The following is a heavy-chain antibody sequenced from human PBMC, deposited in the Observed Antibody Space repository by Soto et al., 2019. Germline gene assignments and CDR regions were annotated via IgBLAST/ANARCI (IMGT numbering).Heavy chain of an antibody. J-gene: IGHJ4*02. CDR1: GFTFSSYA. CDR3: AKGLPDDYGDYWYDEPNFDY. CDR2: ISGSGGST. V-gene: IGHV3-23*01. D-gene: IGHD4-17*01. Sequence: GGSLRLSCAASGFTFSSYAMSWVRQAPGKGLEWVSVISGSGGSTYYADSVKGRFTISRDNSKNTLYLQMNSLRAEDTAVYYCAKGLPDDYGDYWYDEPNFDYWGQGTLVTVSS.